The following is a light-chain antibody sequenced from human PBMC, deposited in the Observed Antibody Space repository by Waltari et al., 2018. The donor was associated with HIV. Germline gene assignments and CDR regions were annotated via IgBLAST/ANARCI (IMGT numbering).Light chain of an antibody. Sequence: QSVLTQPPSASGTPGQRVTISCSGSSSNIGSKYVYWYQQLPGTAPKLLIYRNNQRPSGVPDRFSGSKSGTSASPAISGLRSEDEADYYCAAWDDSLSGVVFGGGTKLTVL. V-gene: IGLV1-47*01. J-gene: IGLJ3*02. CDR2: RNN. CDR3: AAWDDSLSGVV. CDR1: SSNIGSKY.